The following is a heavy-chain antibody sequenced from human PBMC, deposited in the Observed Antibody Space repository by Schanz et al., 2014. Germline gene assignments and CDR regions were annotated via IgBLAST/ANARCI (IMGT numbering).Heavy chain of an antibody. CDR3: ARDSGYCSGGSCLTFDF. D-gene: IGHD2-15*01. CDR2: TNGDGTNA. Sequence: QLVGSGGGLIQPGGSLRLSCTASGFAFSSYCMHWVRQVPGNGLEWVSGTNGDGTNAKYADSVKGRFTISRDNAKNSLVLQMNSLTVADTAVDYCARDSGYCSGGSCLTFDFWGQGTLVTVSS. CDR1: GFAFSSYC. V-gene: IGHV3-74*01. J-gene: IGHJ4*02.